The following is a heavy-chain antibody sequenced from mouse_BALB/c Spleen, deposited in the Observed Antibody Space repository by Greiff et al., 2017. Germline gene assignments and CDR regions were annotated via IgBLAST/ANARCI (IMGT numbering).Heavy chain of an antibody. V-gene: IGHV7-3*02. D-gene: IGHD1-1*01. J-gene: IGHJ1*01. CDR1: GFTFTDYY. CDR2: IRNKANGYTT. CDR3: VRGDTTVGWYFDV. Sequence: EVKLVESGGGLVQPGGSLRLSCATSGFTFTDYYMSWVRQPPGKALEWLGFIRNKANGYTTEYSASVKGRFTISRDNSQSILYLQMNTLRAEDSATYYCVRGDTTVGWYFDVWGAGTTVTVSS.